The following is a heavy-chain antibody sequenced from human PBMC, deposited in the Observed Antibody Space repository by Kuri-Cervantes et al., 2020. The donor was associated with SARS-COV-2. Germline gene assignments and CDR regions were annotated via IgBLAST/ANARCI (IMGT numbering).Heavy chain of an antibody. D-gene: IGHD6-25*01. V-gene: IGHV4-4*07. CDR3: ARTGSSGWPGSHWFDP. J-gene: IGHJ5*02. CDR2: IHVNGRT. Sequence: SETLSLTCTVYGGSISSYYWSWIRQPAGKGLEWIGRIHVNGRTNYNPSLKSRVTKSVDASKNRFSLRLRSVTAADTAVYYCARTGSSGWPGSHWFDPWGQGTLVTVSS. CDR1: GGSISSYY.